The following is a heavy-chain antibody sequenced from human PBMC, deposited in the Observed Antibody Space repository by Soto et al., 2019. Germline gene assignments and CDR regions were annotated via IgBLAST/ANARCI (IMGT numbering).Heavy chain of an antibody. Sequence: QVHLVQSGAEVKKPGASVKVSCKASGYSFTDYYMHWVRQAPDQGLEWMGWVNTKTGATNYAQRVQGRVTMTGDTSSTAAYMELSRRRSDDAAVYYCARVGPTGWFEPWGQGTVVTVSS. J-gene: IGHJ5*02. CDR1: GYSFTDYY. V-gene: IGHV1-2*02. CDR3: ARVGPTGWFEP. CDR2: VNTKTGAT.